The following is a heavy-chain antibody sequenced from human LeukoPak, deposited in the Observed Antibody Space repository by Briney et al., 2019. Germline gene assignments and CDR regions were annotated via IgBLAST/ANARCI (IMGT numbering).Heavy chain of an antibody. CDR2: ISAYNGNT. CDR1: GYTFTSYS. CDR3: ARAGQYCSSTSCQHRRYYYGMDV. J-gene: IGHJ6*04. V-gene: IGHV1-18*04. Sequence: GASVKVSCKASGYTFTSYSISWVRQAPGQGLEWMGWISAYNGNTNYAQKLQGRVTMTTDTSTSTAYMELRSLRSDDTAVYYCARAGQYCSSTSCQHRRYYYGMDVWGKGTTVTVSS. D-gene: IGHD2-2*01.